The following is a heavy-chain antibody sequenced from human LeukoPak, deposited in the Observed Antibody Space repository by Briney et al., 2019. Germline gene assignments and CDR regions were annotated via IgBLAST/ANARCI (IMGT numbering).Heavy chain of an antibody. CDR3: AILRLLEVYYYGMDV. CDR1: GFTFSSYA. V-gene: IGHV3-23*01. D-gene: IGHD3-3*01. Sequence: GGSLRLSCAASGFTFSSYAMSWVRQAPGKGLEWVSAISGSGGSTYYADSVKGRFTISRDNSKNTLYLQMNSLRAEDTAVYYCAILRLLEVYYYGMDVWGQGTTVTVSS. CDR2: ISGSGGST. J-gene: IGHJ6*02.